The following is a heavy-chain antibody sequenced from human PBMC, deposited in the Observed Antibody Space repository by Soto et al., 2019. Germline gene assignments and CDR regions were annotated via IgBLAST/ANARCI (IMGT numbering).Heavy chain of an antibody. CDR2: IYSSGST. J-gene: IGHJ5*02. Sequence: QVQLQESGPRLVKPSQTLSLSCAVSGGSIISASYSWNWIRQSPGRGLEWIGHIYSSGSTYYNPSLKSRVSISVDTSNNQFSLELTSVTAADTAVYFCAREVAARIEGWFDAWGQGILVTVSS. V-gene: IGHV4-31*11. CDR1: GGSIISASYS. D-gene: IGHD6-25*01. CDR3: AREVAARIEGWFDA.